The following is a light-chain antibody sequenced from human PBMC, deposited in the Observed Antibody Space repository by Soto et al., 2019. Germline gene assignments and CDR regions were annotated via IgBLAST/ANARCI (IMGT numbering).Light chain of an antibody. Sequence: SYELTQPPSVSVSPGQTASITCSGDKLGDKYACWYQQKPRQSPVLVIYQNSKRPSGIPERFSGSNSANTATLTISGTQAMDEADYYCQAWDSSTAGVFGTGTKLTVL. CDR3: QAWDSSTAGV. CDR1: KLGDKY. CDR2: QNS. J-gene: IGLJ1*01. V-gene: IGLV3-1*01.